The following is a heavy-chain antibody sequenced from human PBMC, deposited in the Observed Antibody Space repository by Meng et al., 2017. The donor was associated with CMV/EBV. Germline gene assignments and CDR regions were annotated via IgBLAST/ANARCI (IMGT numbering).Heavy chain of an antibody. D-gene: IGHD2-21*01. CDR1: GYTFTGYY. CDR3: ARSFRGGDCYATFDY. V-gene: IGHV1-2*02. CDR2: INPNSGGA. Sequence: SGYTFTGYYMHWVRQAPGQGLEWMGWINPNSGGANYAQKFQGRVTMTRDTSISTAYMELSRLRSDDTAVYYCARSFRGGDCYATFDYWGQGTLVTVSS. J-gene: IGHJ4*02.